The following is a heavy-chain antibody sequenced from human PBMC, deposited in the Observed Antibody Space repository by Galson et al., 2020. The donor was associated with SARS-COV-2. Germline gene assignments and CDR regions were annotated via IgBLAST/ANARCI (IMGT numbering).Heavy chain of an antibody. Sequence: GESLKISCAVSGVTFDDYGMSWLRQAPGKGLEWVSGINWNGGSTHYVDSVKGRFTISRDNAKNSLYLQMNSLRVEDTALYYCARERVYVSSRLFDCWGQGTLVTVSS. CDR3: ARERVYVSSRLFDC. D-gene: IGHD6-6*01. CDR1: GVTFDDYG. J-gene: IGHJ4*02. CDR2: INWNGGST. V-gene: IGHV3-20*04.